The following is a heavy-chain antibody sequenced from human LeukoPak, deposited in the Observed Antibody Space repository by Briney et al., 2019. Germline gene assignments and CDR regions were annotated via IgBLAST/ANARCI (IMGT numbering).Heavy chain of an antibody. CDR2: IYYSGST. J-gene: IGHJ4*02. V-gene: IGHV4-31*03. D-gene: IGHD6-13*01. CDR1: GGSISSGGYY. Sequence: SETLSLTCSVSGGSISSGGYYWSWIRQHPGKGLEWIGYIYYSGSTYYNPSLKSRVTISVDTSKNQFSLKLSSVTAADTAVYYCARVTGIAAAGRESFDYWGQGTLVTVSS. CDR3: ARVTGIAAAGRESFDY.